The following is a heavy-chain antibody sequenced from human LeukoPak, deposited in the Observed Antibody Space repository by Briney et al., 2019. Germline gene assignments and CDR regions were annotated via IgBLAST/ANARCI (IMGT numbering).Heavy chain of an antibody. J-gene: IGHJ4*02. Sequence: KPSETLSLTCTVSDASISTNSWSWVRLPPGKGLEWIGYIYYSGSTIYNPSLKSRVTISKDTSKNQFSLRLSSVTAADTAMYYCARGHCTNGICYSFDSWGQGTLVTVSS. CDR1: DASISTNS. V-gene: IGHV4-59*08. D-gene: IGHD2-8*01. CDR3: ARGHCTNGICYSFDS. CDR2: IYYSGST.